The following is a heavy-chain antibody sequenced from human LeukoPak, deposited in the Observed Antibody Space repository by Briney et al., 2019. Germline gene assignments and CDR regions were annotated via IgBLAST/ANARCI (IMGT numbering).Heavy chain of an antibody. CDR2: ISGSGGST. CDR1: GFTFSSYA. Sequence: GGSLRLSCAASGFTFSSYAMSWVRQAPGKGLEWVSAISGSGGSTYYADSVKGRFTISRDNSKNTLYLQMNSLRAEDTAVYYCAKTTGNYDILTGYSRGPLYYGMGVWGQGTTVTVSS. CDR3: AKTTGNYDILTGYSRGPLYYGMGV. D-gene: IGHD3-9*01. V-gene: IGHV3-23*01. J-gene: IGHJ6*02.